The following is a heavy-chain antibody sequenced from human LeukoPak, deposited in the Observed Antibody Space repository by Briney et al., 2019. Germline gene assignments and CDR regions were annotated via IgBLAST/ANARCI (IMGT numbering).Heavy chain of an antibody. V-gene: IGHV5-51*01. J-gene: IGHJ6*03. CDR3: ARVSIAANYYYYMDV. Sequence: GESLKISCKGSGYSFTSYWIGWVRQMPGKGLEWMGIIFTGDSDTRYSPSFQGQVTISTDKSISTAYLQWSSLKASDTAMYYCARVSIAANYYYYMDVWGKGTTVTVSS. D-gene: IGHD6-6*01. CDR1: GYSFTSYW. CDR2: IFTGDSDT.